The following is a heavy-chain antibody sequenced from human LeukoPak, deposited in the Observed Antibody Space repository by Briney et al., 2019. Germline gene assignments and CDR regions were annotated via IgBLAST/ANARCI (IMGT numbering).Heavy chain of an antibody. CDR1: GGTFSSYA. CDR3: ARGHTVPNAFDI. D-gene: IGHD4-17*01. V-gene: IGHV1-69*06. J-gene: IGHJ3*02. CDR2: IIPIFGTA. Sequence: GASVKLSCKASGGTFSSYAISWVRQAPGQGLEWMGGIIPIFGTANYAQKFQGRVTITADKSTSTAYMELSSLRSEDTAVYYCARGHTVPNAFDIWGQGTMVTVSS.